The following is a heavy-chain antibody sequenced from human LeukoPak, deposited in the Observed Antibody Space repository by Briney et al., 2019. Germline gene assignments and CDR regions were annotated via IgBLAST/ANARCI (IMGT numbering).Heavy chain of an antibody. D-gene: IGHD5-18*01. CDR1: GGSISSSCHY. Sequence: PSETLSLTCTVSGGSISSSCHYWGWIRQPPGKGLEWIGVSTYYNPSLKNRVTISRDTSKNQFSLKLSSVTAAETAIYYCARAGYSYGIISYFDSWGQGTLVTVSS. CDR3: ARAGYSYGIISYFDS. CDR2: VST. V-gene: IGHV4-39*01. J-gene: IGHJ4*02.